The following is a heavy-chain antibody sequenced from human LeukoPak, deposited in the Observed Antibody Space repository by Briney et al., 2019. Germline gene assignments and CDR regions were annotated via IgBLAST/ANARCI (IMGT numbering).Heavy chain of an antibody. CDR3: AHLGYSSSLDWFDP. D-gene: IGHD6-13*01. CDR1: GFTFSSYG. Sequence: GGSLRLSCAASGFTFSSYGMHWVRQAPGKGLEWVAVISYDGSNKYYADSVEGRFTISRDNSKNTLCLQMNSLRAEDTAVYYCAHLGYSSSLDWFDPWGQGTLVTVSS. V-gene: IGHV3-30*03. CDR2: ISYDGSNK. J-gene: IGHJ5*02.